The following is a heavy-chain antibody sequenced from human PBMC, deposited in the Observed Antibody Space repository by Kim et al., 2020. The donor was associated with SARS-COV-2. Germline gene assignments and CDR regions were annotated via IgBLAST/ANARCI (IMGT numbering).Heavy chain of an antibody. Sequence: TIYYADSVKGRFTISRDNAKNSLYLQMNSLRDEDTAVYYCARDGSGSYGIWGQGTLVTVSS. CDR3: ARDGSGSYGI. CDR2: TI. V-gene: IGHV3-48*02. D-gene: IGHD1-26*01. J-gene: IGHJ4*02.